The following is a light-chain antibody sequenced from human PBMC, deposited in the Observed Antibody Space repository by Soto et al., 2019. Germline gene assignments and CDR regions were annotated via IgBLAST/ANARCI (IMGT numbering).Light chain of an antibody. CDR3: QQYNSYSWT. CDR1: QSISTW. CDR2: KAS. V-gene: IGKV1-5*03. J-gene: IGKJ1*01. Sequence: IQMTQSPSTLSSAVGYIFTIACLSSQSISTWLAWYQQEPGKAPKLLIHKASSLQSGVPSRFSGSGSGTEFTLTISSLQPDDFATYYCQQYNSYSWTFGQGTKVDIK.